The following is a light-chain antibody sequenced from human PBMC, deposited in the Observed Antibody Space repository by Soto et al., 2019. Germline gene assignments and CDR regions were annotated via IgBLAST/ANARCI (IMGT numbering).Light chain of an antibody. J-gene: IGLJ2*01. V-gene: IGLV1-51*02. CDR3: ATWDNSLSAGVV. Sequence: QSVLTKPPSVSAAPGQKVTISCSGSSSNIGKNYVSWYQLLPGTAPKLLIHENNKRPSGIPDRFSGSKSGTSATLGITGLQTGDEADYYCATWDNSLSAGVVFGGGTKLTVL. CDR1: SSNIGKNY. CDR2: ENN.